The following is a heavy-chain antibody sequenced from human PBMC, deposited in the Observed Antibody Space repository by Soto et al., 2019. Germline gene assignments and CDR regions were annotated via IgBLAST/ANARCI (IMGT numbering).Heavy chain of an antibody. D-gene: IGHD6-19*01. CDR1: GFTFSSYA. CDR3: AKDSNGGWYPLFDY. J-gene: IGHJ4*02. Sequence: EVQLLECGGGLVQPGGSLRLSCAASGFTFSSYAMSWVRQAPGKGLEWVSAISGSGGSTYYADSVQGRFTISRDNSKNTLYLQMNSLRAEDTDVYYCAKDSNGGWYPLFDYWGQGTLVTVSS. CDR2: ISGSGGST. V-gene: IGHV3-23*01.